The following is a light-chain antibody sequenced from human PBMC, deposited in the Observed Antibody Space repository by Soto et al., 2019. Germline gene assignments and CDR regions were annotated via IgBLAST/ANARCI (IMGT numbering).Light chain of an antibody. CDR1: SSDVGGYNY. CDR2: EVS. Sequence: QSVLTQPPSASGSPGQSVTISCTGTSSDVGGYNYVSWYQQHPGKAPKLMIYEVSKRPSGVPDRFSGSKSGNTASLTVSGLQAEDEDDYYCSSYAGSNHLVFGGGTKVTVL. CDR3: SSYAGSNHLV. J-gene: IGLJ2*01. V-gene: IGLV2-8*01.